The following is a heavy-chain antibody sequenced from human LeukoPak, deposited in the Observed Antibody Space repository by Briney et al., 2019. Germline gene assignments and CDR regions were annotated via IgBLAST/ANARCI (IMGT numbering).Heavy chain of an antibody. J-gene: IGHJ4*02. Sequence: GGSLRLSCAASAFTFSGYAMHWVRQAPGKGLEWVAFIRYDGSNKYYADSVKGRFTISRDNSKNTLYLQINSLRAEDTAVYYCAKGATIYCGGDCPVYWGQGTLVTVSS. V-gene: IGHV3-30*02. CDR1: AFTFSGYA. CDR2: IRYDGSNK. D-gene: IGHD2-21*02. CDR3: AKGATIYCGGDCPVY.